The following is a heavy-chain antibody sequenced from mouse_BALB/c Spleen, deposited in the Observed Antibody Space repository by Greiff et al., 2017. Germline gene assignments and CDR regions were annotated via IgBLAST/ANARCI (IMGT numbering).Heavy chain of an antibody. CDR1: GYSFTSYW. CDR2: IYPGNSDT. D-gene: IGHD1-1*01. CDR3: TRHYYGSSETWFAY. V-gene: IGHV1-5*01. Sequence: VQLQQSGTVLARPGASVKMSCKASGYSFTSYWMHWVNQRPGQGLEWIGAIYPGNSDTSYNQKFKGKAKLTAVTSASTAYMELSSLTNEDSAVYYCTRHYYGSSETWFAYWGQGTLVTVSA. J-gene: IGHJ3*01.